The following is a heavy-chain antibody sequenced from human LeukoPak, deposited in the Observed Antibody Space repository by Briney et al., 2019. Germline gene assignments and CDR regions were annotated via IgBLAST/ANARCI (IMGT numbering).Heavy chain of an antibody. V-gene: IGHV4-31*03. Sequence: PSQTLSLTCTVSGGSISSGGYYWSWIRQHPGKGLEWIGYIYYSGSTYYNPSLKSRVTISVDTSKNQFSLKLSSVTAADTAVYYCARVVVVTATPRYFDYWGQGTLVTVSS. CDR2: IYYSGST. CDR3: ARVVVVTATPRYFDY. D-gene: IGHD2-21*02. CDR1: GGSISSGGYY. J-gene: IGHJ4*02.